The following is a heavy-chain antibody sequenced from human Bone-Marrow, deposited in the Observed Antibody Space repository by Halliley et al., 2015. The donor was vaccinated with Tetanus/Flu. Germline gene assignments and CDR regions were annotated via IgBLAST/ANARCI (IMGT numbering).Heavy chain of an antibody. Sequence: TLSLTCTVSGGSISRHYWSWIRQPPGKGLEYIGYIYHTGNTNYFPSLKSRVTMSLDTSSNRFVLDLTSVTAADTALYYCARAPFGPFSSEWFFGNWGRGTLVTVSS. V-gene: IGHV4-59*11. CDR1: GGSISRHY. CDR3: ARAPFGPFSSEWFFGN. D-gene: IGHD3-10*01. J-gene: IGHJ2*01. CDR2: IYHTGNT.